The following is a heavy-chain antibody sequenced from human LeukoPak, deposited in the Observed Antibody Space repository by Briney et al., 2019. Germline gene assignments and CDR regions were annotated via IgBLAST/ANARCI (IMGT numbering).Heavy chain of an antibody. V-gene: IGHV4-30-2*01. CDR3: ARTSIAARRANAFDI. CDR2: IYHSGST. D-gene: IGHD6-6*01. J-gene: IGHJ3*02. CDR1: GGSISSGGYS. Sequence: SQTLSLTCTVSGGSISSGGYSWSWIRQPPGKGLEWIGYIYHSGSTYYNPSLKSRVTISVDRSKNQFSLKLSSVAAADTAVYYCARTSIAARRANAFDIWGLGTMVTVSS.